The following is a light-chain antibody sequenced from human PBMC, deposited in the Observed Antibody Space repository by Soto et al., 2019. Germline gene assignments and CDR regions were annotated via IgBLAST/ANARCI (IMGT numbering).Light chain of an antibody. CDR3: QQYNSYAYT. V-gene: IGKV1-5*03. CDR2: KAS. CDR1: QSISSW. J-gene: IGKJ5*01. Sequence: DIQMTQSPSTLSASVGDRVTITCLASQSISSWLAWYQQKPGKAPKLLIYKASSLESGVPSRFSGSGSGTEFTLTISSLQPDDFATYYCQQYNSYAYTFGQGTRLEI.